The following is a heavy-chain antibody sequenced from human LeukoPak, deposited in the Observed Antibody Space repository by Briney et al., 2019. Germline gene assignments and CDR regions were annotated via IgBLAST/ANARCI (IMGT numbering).Heavy chain of an antibody. CDR3: ARERITMVRGVFPENWFDP. D-gene: IGHD3-10*01. CDR1: GGSISSSSYY. V-gene: IGHV4-39*02. CDR2: IYYSGST. Sequence: SETLSLTCTVSGGSISSSSYYWGWIRQPPGKGLEWIGSIYYSGSTYYNPSLKSRVTMSVDTSKNQFSLKLSSVTAADTAVYYCARERITMVRGVFPENWFDPWGQGTLVTVSS. J-gene: IGHJ5*02.